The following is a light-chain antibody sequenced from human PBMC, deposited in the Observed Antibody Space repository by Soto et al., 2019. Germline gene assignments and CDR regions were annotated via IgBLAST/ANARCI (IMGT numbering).Light chain of an antibody. Sequence: DSQVIQSPSSPSASVGGRFTITCRAIESISSYLNWYQQKPWKSPKLPVYAASSLQSGVPSRFSGSGSGTDFSLTISSLQHEDVANDYCQQSYSTLMYTFGQGTKVDIK. J-gene: IGKJ2*01. CDR3: QQSYSTLMYT. V-gene: IGKV1-39*01. CDR2: AAS. CDR1: ESISSY.